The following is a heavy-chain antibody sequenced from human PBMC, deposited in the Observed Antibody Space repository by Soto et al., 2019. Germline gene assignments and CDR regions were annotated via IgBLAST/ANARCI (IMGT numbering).Heavy chain of an antibody. CDR2: MNPNSGNT. J-gene: IGHJ4*02. Sequence: QVQLVQSGAEVKKPGASVKVSCKASGYTFTSYDINWVRQATGQGLEWMGWMNPNSGNTGYAQKFHGRLTLSMHTTISTAYMELSSLRSVDTSVYHCARTLSGDYVDYWGQGTLATVSS. CDR3: ARTLSGDYVDY. CDR1: GYTFTSYD. V-gene: IGHV1-8*01. D-gene: IGHD4-17*01.